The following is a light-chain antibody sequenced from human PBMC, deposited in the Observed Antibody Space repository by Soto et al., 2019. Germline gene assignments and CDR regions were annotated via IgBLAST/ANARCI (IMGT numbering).Light chain of an antibody. J-gene: IGKJ1*01. CDR2: GTS. CDR3: QQSLRALGT. V-gene: IGKV1-39*01. CDR1: HNINNY. Sequence: DIQMTQSPSSLSAFVGDRVTITCRSSHNINNYLNWYQQKPGKAPKLLIYGTSTLQTGVPSRFSGSGSGTDFTLTITNLQPEDSATYFCQQSLRALGTFGQGTRVEIK.